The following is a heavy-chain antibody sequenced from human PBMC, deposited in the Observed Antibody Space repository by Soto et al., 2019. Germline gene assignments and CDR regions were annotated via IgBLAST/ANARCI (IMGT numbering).Heavy chain of an antibody. D-gene: IGHD2-2*01. V-gene: IGHV1-2*04. Sequence: SVKVSCKASGYTFTGYYMHWVRQAPGQGLEWMGWINPNSGGTNYAQKFQGWVTMTRDTSISTAYMELSRLRSDDTAVYYCARANCSSTSCYPYYFDYWGQGTLVTVSS. J-gene: IGHJ4*02. CDR1: GYTFTGYY. CDR3: ARANCSSTSCYPYYFDY. CDR2: INPNSGGT.